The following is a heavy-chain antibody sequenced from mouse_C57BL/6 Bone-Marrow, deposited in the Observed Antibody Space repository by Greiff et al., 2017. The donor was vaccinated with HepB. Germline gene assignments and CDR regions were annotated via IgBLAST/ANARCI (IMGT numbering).Heavy chain of an antibody. V-gene: IGHV1-82*01. CDR3: ARRTVVARNYAMDY. D-gene: IGHD1-1*01. J-gene: IGHJ4*01. CDR1: GYAFSSSW. CDR2: IYPGDGDT. Sequence: LQESGPELVKPGASVKISCKASGYAFSSSWMNWVKQRPGKGLEWIGRIYPGDGDTNYNGKFKGKATLTADKSSSTAYMQLSSLTSEDSAVYFCARRTVVARNYAMDYWGQGTSVTVSS.